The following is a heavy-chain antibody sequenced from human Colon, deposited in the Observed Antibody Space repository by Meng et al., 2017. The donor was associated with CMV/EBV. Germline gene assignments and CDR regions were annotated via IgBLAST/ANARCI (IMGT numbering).Heavy chain of an antibody. Sequence: SGVTFSSYAMHWVRQAPGKGLEWVAVISYDGSNKYYADSVKGRFTISRDNSKNTLYLQMNSLRAEDTAVYYCARDRRYSSSWYWFDPWGQGTLVTVSS. V-gene: IGHV3-30-3*01. CDR3: ARDRRYSSSWYWFDP. CDR2: ISYDGSNK. D-gene: IGHD6-13*01. CDR1: GVTFSSYA. J-gene: IGHJ5*02.